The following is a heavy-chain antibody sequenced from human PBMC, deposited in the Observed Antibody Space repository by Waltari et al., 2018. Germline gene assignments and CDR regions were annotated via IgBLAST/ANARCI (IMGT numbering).Heavy chain of an antibody. Sequence: EVQLVESGGGLVKPGGSLRLSCAASGFTFSAYSMIWVRQAPGKGLEWVSSISSRSSYIYYADSVKGRFTISRDNAKNSLYLQMNSLRAEDTAVYYCTKAVDDYGDYADYWGQGTLVTVSS. D-gene: IGHD4-17*01. CDR3: TKAVDDYGDYADY. CDR1: GFTFSAYS. J-gene: IGHJ4*02. V-gene: IGHV3-21*01. CDR2: ISSRSSYI.